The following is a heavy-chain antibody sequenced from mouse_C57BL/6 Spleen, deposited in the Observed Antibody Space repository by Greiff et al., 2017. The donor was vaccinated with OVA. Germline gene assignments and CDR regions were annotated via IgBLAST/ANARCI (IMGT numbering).Heavy chain of an antibody. J-gene: IGHJ4*01. Sequence: QVQLQQSGAELVRPGASVKLSCKASGYTFTDYYINWVKQRPGQGLEWIARIYPGSGNTYYNEKFKGKATLTAEKSSSTAYMQLSSLTSEDSAVYFWARSGYYDDDGRMDYWGQGTSVTVSS. CDR2: IYPGSGNT. CDR3: ARSGYYDDDGRMDY. D-gene: IGHD2-4*01. CDR1: GYTFTDYY. V-gene: IGHV1-76*01.